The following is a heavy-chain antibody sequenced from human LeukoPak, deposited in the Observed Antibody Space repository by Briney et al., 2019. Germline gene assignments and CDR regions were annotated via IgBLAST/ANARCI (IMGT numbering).Heavy chain of an antibody. CDR2: IYYSGST. Sequence: SETLSLTCTVSGGSVSSGSYYWSWVRQPPGKGLEWIGYIYYSGSTNYNPSLKSRVTISVDTSKNQFSLKLSSVTAADTAVYYCARINYDYVWGSYGYFDYWGQGTLVTVSS. V-gene: IGHV4-61*01. J-gene: IGHJ4*02. D-gene: IGHD3-16*01. CDR3: ARINYDYVWGSYGYFDY. CDR1: GGSVSSGSYY.